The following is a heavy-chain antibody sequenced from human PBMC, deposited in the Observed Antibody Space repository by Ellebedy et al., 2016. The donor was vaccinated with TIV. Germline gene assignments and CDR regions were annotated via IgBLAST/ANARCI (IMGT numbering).Heavy chain of an antibody. CDR2: IYSGGST. J-gene: IGHJ4*02. V-gene: IGHV3-53*01. CDR3: ARVSGSYGIDY. CDR1: GFTVSSNY. D-gene: IGHD1-26*01. Sequence: GESLKISXAASGFTVSSNYMSWVRQAPGKGLEWVSVIYSGGSTYYADSVKGRFTISRDNSKNTLYLQMNSLRAEDTAVYYCARVSGSYGIDYWGQGTLVTVSS.